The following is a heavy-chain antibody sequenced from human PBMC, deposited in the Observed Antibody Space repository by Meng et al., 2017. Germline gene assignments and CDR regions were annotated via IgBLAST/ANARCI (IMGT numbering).Heavy chain of an antibody. CDR2: ISGSGGST. CDR3: AKDKLDYGDYADY. D-gene: IGHD4-17*01. J-gene: IGHJ4*02. Sequence: GESLKISCAASGFTFSSYAMSWVRQAPGKGLEWVSAISGSGGSTYYADSVKGRFTISRDNSKNTLYLQMNSLRAEDTAVYYCAKDKLDYGDYADYWGQGTLVTVSS. CDR1: GFTFSSYA. V-gene: IGHV3-23*01.